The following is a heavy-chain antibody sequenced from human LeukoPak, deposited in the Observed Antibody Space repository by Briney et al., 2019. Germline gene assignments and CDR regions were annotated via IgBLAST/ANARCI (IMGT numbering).Heavy chain of an antibody. J-gene: IGHJ4*02. CDR1: GGSVSSDY. D-gene: IGHD3-22*01. CDR2: IYYRGST. Sequence: PSETLSLTCTVSGGSVSSDYWSWIRQPPGKGLEWIGYIYYRGSTNYNPSLKSRVTISVDTSKNQFSLKLSSVTAADTAVYYCARLSGYSSGHYYSDYWGQGTLVTVSS. CDR3: ARLSGYSSGHYYSDY. V-gene: IGHV4-59*02.